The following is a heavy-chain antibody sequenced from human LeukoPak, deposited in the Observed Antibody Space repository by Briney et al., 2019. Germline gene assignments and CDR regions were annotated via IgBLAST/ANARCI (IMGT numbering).Heavy chain of an antibody. Sequence: GGSLRLSCAASGFTFSSYGMHWVRQAPGKGLEWVAVIWYDGSNKYYADSVKGRFTISRDNSKNTLYLQMNSLRAEDTAVYYCARVLGGGSSWFNPFDYWGQGTLVTVSS. J-gene: IGHJ4*02. CDR3: ARVLGGGSSWFNPFDY. V-gene: IGHV3-33*01. CDR1: GFTFSSYG. CDR2: IWYDGSNK. D-gene: IGHD6-13*01.